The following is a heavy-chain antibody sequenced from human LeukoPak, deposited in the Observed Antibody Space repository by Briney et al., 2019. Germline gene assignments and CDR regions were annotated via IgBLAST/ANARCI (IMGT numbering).Heavy chain of an antibody. CDR3: ARQDSSGWNYYYYYYMDV. Sequence: SETLSLTCTVSGGSISSSSYYWGWIRQPPGKGLEWIGSIYYSGSTYYNPSLKSRVTISVDTSKNQFSLKLSSVTAADTAVYHCARQDSSGWNYYYYYYMDVWGKGTTVTISS. CDR2: IYYSGST. D-gene: IGHD6-19*01. V-gene: IGHV4-39*01. J-gene: IGHJ6*03. CDR1: GGSISSSSYY.